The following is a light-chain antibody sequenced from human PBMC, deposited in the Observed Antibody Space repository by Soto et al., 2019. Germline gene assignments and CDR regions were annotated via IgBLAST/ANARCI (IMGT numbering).Light chain of an antibody. CDR3: QQYGSSLFT. Sequence: EIVLTQSPGTLSLSPGERATLSCRASQSVSSSYLAWYQQKPGQAPRLLIYGSSSRATGIPDRFSGSGSGTDFTLTISRLEREDFAVYYCQQYGSSLFTFGGGTKVEIK. V-gene: IGKV3-20*01. CDR1: QSVSSSY. J-gene: IGKJ4*01. CDR2: GSS.